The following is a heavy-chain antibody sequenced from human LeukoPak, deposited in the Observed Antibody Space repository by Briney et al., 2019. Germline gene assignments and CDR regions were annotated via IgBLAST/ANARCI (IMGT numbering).Heavy chain of an antibody. J-gene: IGHJ6*03. CDR1: GGTFSSYA. CDR3: ARGRGSSARLGYYYYYIDV. CDR2: INTNTGNP. V-gene: IGHV7-4-1*02. Sequence: ASVKVSCKASGGTFSSYAISWVRQAPGQGLEWMGWINTNTGNPTYAQGSTGRFVFSLETSVSTSYLQISSLKAEDTAVYYCARGRGSSARLGYYYYYIDVWGKGTTVTVSS. D-gene: IGHD1-26*01.